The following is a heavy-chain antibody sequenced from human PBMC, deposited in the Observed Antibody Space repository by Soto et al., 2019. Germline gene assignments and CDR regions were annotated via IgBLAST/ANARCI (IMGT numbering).Heavy chain of an antibody. J-gene: IGHJ4*02. D-gene: IGHD3-3*01. CDR2: IDPSDSYT. Sequence: PGESLKISCKGSWYSFTTYWISWVRQGPGKGLEWMGRIDPSDSYTSYSPSFQGHVTISADKSLSTAYLQWSSLKASDTAMYYCARRRDEGYNFYRFDCWGQGSLFTVSS. CDR3: ARRRDEGYNFYRFDC. CDR1: WYSFTTYW. V-gene: IGHV5-10-1*01.